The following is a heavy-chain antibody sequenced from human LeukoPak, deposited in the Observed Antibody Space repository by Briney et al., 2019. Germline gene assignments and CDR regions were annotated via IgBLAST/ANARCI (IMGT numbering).Heavy chain of an antibody. CDR2: IYTSGST. CDR3: ARDYYDILTGYYNYYYYYYMDV. CDR1: GGSISSYY. Sequence: SETLSLTCTVSGGSISSYYWSWIRQPAGKGLEWIGRIYTSGSTNYNPSLKSRVTMSVDTSKNQFSLKLSSVTAADTAVYYCARDYYDILTGYYNYYYYYYMDVWGKGTTVTISS. D-gene: IGHD3-9*01. V-gene: IGHV4-4*07. J-gene: IGHJ6*03.